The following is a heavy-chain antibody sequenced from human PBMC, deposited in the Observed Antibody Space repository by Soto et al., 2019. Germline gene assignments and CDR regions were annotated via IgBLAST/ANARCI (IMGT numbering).Heavy chain of an antibody. D-gene: IGHD1-26*01. CDR1: GVSFSGYI. Sequence: PSETLSLTCDVYGVSFSGYIWTWIRQTPGKGLQWIGQINHSESANYNPSLKSRVTISVHTSSSQFSLELSSVTAADTAVYYCARGLISGSHYSGGWYYFDSWGQGTQVTVSS. CDR2: INHSESA. CDR3: ARGLISGSHYSGGWYYFDS. V-gene: IGHV4-34*01. J-gene: IGHJ4*02.